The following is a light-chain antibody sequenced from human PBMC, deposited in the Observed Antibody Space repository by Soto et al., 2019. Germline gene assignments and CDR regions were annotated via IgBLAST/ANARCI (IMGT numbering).Light chain of an antibody. CDR3: LQDYSYPYT. V-gene: IGKV1-6*01. CDR2: SAS. Sequence: AIQMTQSPSSLSASVGDRVTITCRASQDIKNDLGWYQQKPGRAPKLLMYSASTLHTEVPSRFSGSGSGSDFTLTISSLQPEDFATYYCLQDYSYPYTFGQGTKLEI. J-gene: IGKJ2*01. CDR1: QDIKND.